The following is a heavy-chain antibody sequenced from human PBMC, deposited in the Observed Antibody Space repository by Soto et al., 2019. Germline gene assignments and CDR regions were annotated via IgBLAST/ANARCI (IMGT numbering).Heavy chain of an antibody. CDR3: ARTSYCSADSYYGLY. J-gene: IGHJ4*02. CDR2: INTYNGNT. D-gene: IGHD2-15*01. Sequence: QVQLVQSGPEVKTPGASVKVSCKASGYTFTTYGISWVRQAPGQGLGWMGWINTYNGNTKYVQKFQGRVSMTTDTSTRTAYMELRTLRPDDATVFYCARTSYCSADSYYGLYWGQGTLVTVSS. V-gene: IGHV1-18*01. CDR1: GYTFTTYG.